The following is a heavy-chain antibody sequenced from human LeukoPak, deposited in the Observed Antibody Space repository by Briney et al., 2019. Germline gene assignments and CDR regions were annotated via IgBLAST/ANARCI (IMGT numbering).Heavy chain of an antibody. V-gene: IGHV4-59*01. CDR3: ASLTTAEAFDI. CDR2: IYDSGST. CDR1: GGSFSGYY. Sequence: SETLSLTCTVYGGSFSGYYWSWIRQPPGKGLEWIGYIYDSGSTNYNPSLTSRVTISVDTSKNQFSLKLSSVTAADTAVYYCASLTTAEAFDIWGQGTMVTVSS. D-gene: IGHD3-22*01. J-gene: IGHJ3*02.